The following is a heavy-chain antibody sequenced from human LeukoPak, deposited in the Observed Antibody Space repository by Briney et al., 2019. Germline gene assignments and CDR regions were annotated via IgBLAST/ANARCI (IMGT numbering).Heavy chain of an antibody. J-gene: IGHJ4*02. CDR3: AREPRQYYGSGSYYVGNDY. V-gene: IGHV4-34*01. Sequence: PSETLSLTCAVYGGSFSGYYWSWIRQPPGKGLEWIGEINHSGSTNYNPSLKSRVTISVDTSKNQFSLKLSSVTAADTAVYYCAREPRQYYGSGSYYVGNDYWGQGTLVTVSS. CDR1: GGSFSGYY. D-gene: IGHD3-10*01. CDR2: INHSGST.